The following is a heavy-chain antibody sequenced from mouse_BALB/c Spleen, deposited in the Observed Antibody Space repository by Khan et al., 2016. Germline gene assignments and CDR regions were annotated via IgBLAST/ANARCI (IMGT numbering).Heavy chain of an antibody. V-gene: IGHV9-3*02. CDR1: EYTFTNYG. Sequence: QIQLVQSGPELKKPGETVKISCKASEYTFTNYGMNWVKQAPGKGLKWMGWINTNTGEPTYAEECKGRFAFSLEASASTAYLQINNHKNEDSATYYCARTGDYPYYAMDYWGQGTSVTVSS. D-gene: IGHD2-13*01. CDR3: ARTGDYPYYAMDY. CDR2: INTNTGEP. J-gene: IGHJ4*01.